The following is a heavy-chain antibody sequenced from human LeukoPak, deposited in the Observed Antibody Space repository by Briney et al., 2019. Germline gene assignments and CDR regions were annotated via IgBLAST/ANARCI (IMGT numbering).Heavy chain of an antibody. V-gene: IGHV3-9*01. CDR2: ISWKTNTI. CDR1: GFTFDDYA. Sequence: GGSLRLSCAASGFTFDDYAMYWVRQAPGKGLEWVSGISWKTNTIGYADSVKGRFTISRDDAKNSLYLQMHSLRPEDTALYYCAKGIEAGYSYGCDYWGQGTLVTVSS. J-gene: IGHJ4*02. CDR3: AKGIEAGYSYGCDY. D-gene: IGHD5-18*01.